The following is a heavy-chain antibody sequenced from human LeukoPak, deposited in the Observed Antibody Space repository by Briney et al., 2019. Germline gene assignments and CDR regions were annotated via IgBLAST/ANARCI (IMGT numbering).Heavy chain of an antibody. V-gene: IGHV3-21*01. D-gene: IGHD6-19*01. CDR3: AREGRSGSGDFDY. J-gene: IGHJ4*02. CDR1: GFTFSSYR. CDR2: ISSSSSYI. Sequence: GGSLRLSCAASGFTFSSYRMTWVRQAPGKGLEWVSSISSSSSYIYYADSVKGRFTISRDNAKNSLYLQMNSLRAEDTAVYYCAREGRSGSGDFDYWGQGTLVTVSS.